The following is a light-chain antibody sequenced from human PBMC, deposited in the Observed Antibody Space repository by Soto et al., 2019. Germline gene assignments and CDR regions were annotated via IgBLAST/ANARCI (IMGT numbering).Light chain of an antibody. Sequence: QSVLTQPASVSGSPGQSITISCTGTSSDVGGYNYVSWYQQYPGKAPKLMIYEVSSRPSGVSNRFSGSKSGNTASLTISGLQAEDEADYYCNSYTSSSTLVFGTGTKVTVL. V-gene: IGLV2-14*01. CDR2: EVS. CDR1: SSDVGGYNY. J-gene: IGLJ1*01. CDR3: NSYTSSSTLV.